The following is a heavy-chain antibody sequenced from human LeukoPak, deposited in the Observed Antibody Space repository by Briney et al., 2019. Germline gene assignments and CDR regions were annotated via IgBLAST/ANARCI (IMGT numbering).Heavy chain of an antibody. J-gene: IGHJ4*02. CDR2: IYHSRST. D-gene: IGHD6-6*01. CDR1: GGSISSSSYY. V-gene: IGHV4-39*07. Sequence: SETLSLTCTVSGGSISSSSYYWGWIRQPPGKGLEWIGSIYHSRSTNYNPSLKSRVTISVDKSKNQFSLKLSSVTAADTAVYYCARGTAKYSSSSSYFDYWGQGTLVTVSS. CDR3: ARGTAKYSSSSSYFDY.